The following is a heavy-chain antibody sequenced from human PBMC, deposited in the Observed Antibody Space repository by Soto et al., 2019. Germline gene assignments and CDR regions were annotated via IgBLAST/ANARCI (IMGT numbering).Heavy chain of an antibody. Sequence: GGSLRLSCAASGFTFSSYSMSWVRQAPWKGLEWVSYISSTSNTIYYADSVKGRFTISRDNAKNSLYLHMNSLSAEDTAVYYCARDRGCSGGICYRDLGYWGQGTLVTVSS. CDR2: ISSTSNTI. J-gene: IGHJ4*02. D-gene: IGHD2-15*01. V-gene: IGHV3-48*01. CDR3: ARDRGCSGGICYRDLGY. CDR1: GFTFSSYS.